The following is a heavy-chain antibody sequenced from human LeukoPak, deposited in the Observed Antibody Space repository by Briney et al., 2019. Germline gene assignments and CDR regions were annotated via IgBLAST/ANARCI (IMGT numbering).Heavy chain of an antibody. CDR3: AKDSRWYSDDDY. Sequence: GRSLRLSCVASGFTFSSYGMHWVRQAPGKGLEWVAVISYDGSNKYYADSVKGRFTISRDNSKNTLYLQMNSLRAEDTAVYYCAKDSRWYSDDDYWGQGTLVTVSS. J-gene: IGHJ4*02. V-gene: IGHV3-30*18. D-gene: IGHD5-24*01. CDR2: ISYDGSNK. CDR1: GFTFSSYG.